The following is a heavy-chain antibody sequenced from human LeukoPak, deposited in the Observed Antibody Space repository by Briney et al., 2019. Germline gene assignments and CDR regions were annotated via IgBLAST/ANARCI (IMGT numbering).Heavy chain of an antibody. V-gene: IGHV4-38-2*02. CDR2: IYHSGST. CDR1: GCSISSGYY. D-gene: IGHD6-13*01. J-gene: IGHJ5*02. Sequence: SETLSLTCTVSGCSISSGYYWGWIRQPPGKGLEWIGSIYHSGSTYYNPSLKSRVTISVDTSKNQFSLKLSSVTAADTAVYYCARADFLRQQLVRGWFDTWGQGTLVTVSS. CDR3: ARADFLRQQLVRGWFDT.